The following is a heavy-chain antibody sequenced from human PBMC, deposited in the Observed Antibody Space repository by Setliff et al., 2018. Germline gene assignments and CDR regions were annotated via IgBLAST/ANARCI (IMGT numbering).Heavy chain of an antibody. D-gene: IGHD5-12*01. CDR1: GGSIINSYY. CDR3: ARDQWVRSPPLYFSYSMDV. J-gene: IGHJ6*02. Sequence: ASETLSLTCTVSGGSIINSYYWSWIRQPAGKGLEWIGRISTSGNTNYNPSLKSRVTVSLDTSKNQFSLKLTSMTAADTAVYYCARDQWVRSPPLYFSYSMDVWGQGTTVTVSS. V-gene: IGHV4-4*07. CDR2: ISTSGNT.